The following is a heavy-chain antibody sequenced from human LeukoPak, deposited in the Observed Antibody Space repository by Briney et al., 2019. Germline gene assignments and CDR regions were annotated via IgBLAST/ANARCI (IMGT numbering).Heavy chain of an antibody. CDR3: ARGRDGYNYFDY. CDR2: IIPIFGTA. J-gene: IGHJ4*02. D-gene: IGHD5-24*01. CDR1: GGTFSSYA. Sequence: SVKVSCKASGGTFSSYAISWVRQAPGQGLEWMGGIIPIFGTANYAQKFQGRVTITTDESTSTAYMELSSLRSEDTAVYYCARGRDGYNYFDYWGQGTLVTVSS. V-gene: IGHV1-69*05.